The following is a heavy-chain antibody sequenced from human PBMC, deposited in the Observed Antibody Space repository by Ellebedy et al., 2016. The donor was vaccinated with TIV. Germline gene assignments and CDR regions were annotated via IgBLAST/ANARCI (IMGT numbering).Heavy chain of an antibody. CDR3: ARRRDDYGDTFDY. Sequence: MPSETLSLTCSVPGGSISSPYYWSWIRQSPGKGLEWIGYISFSGSAGYSPSLRSRVTISIDPSKSQFSLRLSSVTAADTAVYYGARRRDDYGDTFDYWGQGTMVTVSS. V-gene: IGHV4-59*08. CDR2: ISFSGSA. CDR1: GGSISSPYY. D-gene: IGHD4-17*01. J-gene: IGHJ4*02.